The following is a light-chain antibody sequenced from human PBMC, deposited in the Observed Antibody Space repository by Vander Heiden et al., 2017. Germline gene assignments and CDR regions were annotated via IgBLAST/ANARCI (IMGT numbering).Light chain of an antibody. CDR1: QDIDDD. V-gene: IGKV5-2*01. CDR3: LQHNNFPSWT. J-gene: IGKJ1*01. Sequence: ESTLTQSPAFMSATPGDKVNISCKASQDIDDDMNWYQQKPAEAAIFIIPEAASLLPGSSPRFSGSGYGTNFTLTINSRVSEDAAYFYCLQHNNFPSWTFGQGTKVEIK. CDR2: EAA.